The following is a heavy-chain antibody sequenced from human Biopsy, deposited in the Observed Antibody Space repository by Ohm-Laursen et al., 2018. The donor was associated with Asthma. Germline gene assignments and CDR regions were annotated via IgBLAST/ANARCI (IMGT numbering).Heavy chain of an antibody. J-gene: IGHJ4*02. CDR3: VKDIRLQLWGFDS. Sequence: SLRLSCAASGFTFDDYAMHWVRQAPGKGLEWVSGVSWNSGSIDYADSVKGRFTISRDNAKNSLYLQMNSLRGADTALYYCVKDIRLQLWGFDSWGQGTLVTVPS. D-gene: IGHD6-13*01. CDR1: GFTFDDYA. CDR2: VSWNSGSI. V-gene: IGHV3-9*01.